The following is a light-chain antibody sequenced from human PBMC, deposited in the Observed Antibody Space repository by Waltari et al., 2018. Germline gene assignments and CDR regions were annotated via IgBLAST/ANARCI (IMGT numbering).Light chain of an antibody. CDR3: QHRSNWPPIT. V-gene: IGKV3-11*01. CDR1: QRVSGY. Sequence: EIVLTQSPATLSLSPGESATLSCRASQRVSGYLAWYQPQPGQAPRLLIYSASNRATGIPARFSGSGSGTHFTLTISSLEPEDFAVYYCQHRSNWPPITFGQGTRLDIK. J-gene: IGKJ5*01. CDR2: SAS.